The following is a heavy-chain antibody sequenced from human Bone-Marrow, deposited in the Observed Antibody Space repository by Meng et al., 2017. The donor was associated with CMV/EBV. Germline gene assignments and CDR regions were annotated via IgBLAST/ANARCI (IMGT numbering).Heavy chain of an antibody. D-gene: IGHD3-10*01. V-gene: IGHV1-69*05. J-gene: IGHJ3*02. CDR2: IIPIFGTA. Sequence: SVKVSCKASGGTFSSYAISWVRQAPGQGLEWMGGIIPIFGTANYAQKFQGRVTITTDESTSTAYMELTSLRSEDTAVYYCARAHWVRGVIISDAFDIWGQGQMVTVSS. CDR3: ARAHWVRGVIISDAFDI. CDR1: GGTFSSYA.